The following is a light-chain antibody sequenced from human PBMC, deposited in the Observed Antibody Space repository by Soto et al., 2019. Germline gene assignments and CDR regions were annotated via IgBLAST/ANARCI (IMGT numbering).Light chain of an antibody. J-gene: IGLJ1*01. Sequence: QSALTQPASVSGSPGQSITISCTGTSSDVGGYNYVSWYQQHPGKAPKLMIYDVSNRPSRVSNRFSGSKSGNTASLTISGLQAEDEDDYYCSSYTSSSTLYVFGTGTKLTVL. CDR3: SSYTSSSTLYV. CDR1: SSDVGGYNY. V-gene: IGLV2-14*01. CDR2: DVS.